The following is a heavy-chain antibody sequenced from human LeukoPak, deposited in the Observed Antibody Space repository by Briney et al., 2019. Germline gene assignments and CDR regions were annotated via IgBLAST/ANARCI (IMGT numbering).Heavy chain of an antibody. CDR2: IKQDGSEK. V-gene: IGHV3-7*03. CDR1: GFTFSSYW. D-gene: IGHD4-17*01. Sequence: GGSLRLSCAASGFTFSSYWMSWVRQAPGKGLEWVANIKQDGSEKYYVDSVKGRFTISRDNAKNSLYLQMNSLRAEDTAVYYCARERSALRGVTTRTDAFDIWGQGTMVTVSS. J-gene: IGHJ3*02. CDR3: ARERSALRGVTTRTDAFDI.